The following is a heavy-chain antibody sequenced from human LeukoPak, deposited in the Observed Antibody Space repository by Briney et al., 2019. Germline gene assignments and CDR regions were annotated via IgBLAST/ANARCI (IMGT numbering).Heavy chain of an antibody. V-gene: IGHV3-23*01. CDR3: AKDEDYYDSSGYYY. CDR1: GFTFSSYA. CDR2: ISGSGGRT. Sequence: QAGGSLRLSCAASGFTFSSYAMSWVRHAPGKGLEWVSAISGSGGRTYYADSVKGRFTISRDNSKNTLYLQMNSLRAEDTAVYYCAKDEDYYDSSGYYYWGQGTLVTVSS. D-gene: IGHD3-22*01. J-gene: IGHJ4*02.